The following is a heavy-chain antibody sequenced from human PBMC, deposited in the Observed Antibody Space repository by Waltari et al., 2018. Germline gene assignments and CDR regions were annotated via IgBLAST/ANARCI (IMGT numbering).Heavy chain of an antibody. V-gene: IGHV1-8*01. CDR2: MNPNSGNT. CDR3: ARWDYYDSSGCYHY. J-gene: IGHJ4*02. Sequence: QVQLVQSGAEVKKPGASVRVSCKASGYAFTSYDINWVGKAKGQGLVGTGGMNPNSGNTGYAQKFQGRVTMTRNTSISTAYMELSSLRSEDTAVYYCARWDYYDSSGCYHYWGQGTLVTVSS. D-gene: IGHD3-22*01. CDR1: GYAFTSYD.